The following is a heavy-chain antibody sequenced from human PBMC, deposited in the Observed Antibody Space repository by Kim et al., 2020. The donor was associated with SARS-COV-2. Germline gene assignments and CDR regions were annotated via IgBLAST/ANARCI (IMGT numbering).Heavy chain of an antibody. V-gene: IGHV3-23*03. CDR2: IYSGGSST. Sequence: GGSLRLSCAASGFTFSSYAMSWVRQAPGKGLEWVSVIYSGGSSTYYADSVKGRFTISRDNSKNTLYLQMNSLRAEDTAVYYCAKGGYSYGYWGQGTLVTVSS. D-gene: IGHD5-18*01. J-gene: IGHJ4*02. CDR1: GFTFSSYA. CDR3: AKGGYSYGY.